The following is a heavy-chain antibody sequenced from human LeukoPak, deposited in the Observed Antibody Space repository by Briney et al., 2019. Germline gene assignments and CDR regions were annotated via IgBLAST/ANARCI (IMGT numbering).Heavy chain of an antibody. J-gene: IGHJ6*03. V-gene: IGHV4-61*02. CDR2: IYTSGST. Sequence: SETLSLTCTVSGGCISSGNYYWSWIRQPAGKGLEWVGRIYTSGSTDYNPSLKSRVTISVDTSKNQFSLKLSSVTAADTAVYYCARVEEGYGSGRRENYYYYYMDVWGKGTTVTISS. CDR3: ARVEEGYGSGRRENYYYYYMDV. D-gene: IGHD3-10*01. CDR1: GGCISSGNYY.